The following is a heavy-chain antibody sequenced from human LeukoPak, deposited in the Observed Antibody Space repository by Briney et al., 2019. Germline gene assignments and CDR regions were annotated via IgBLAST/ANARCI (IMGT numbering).Heavy chain of an antibody. D-gene: IGHD3-16*02. V-gene: IGHV3-73*01. CDR1: GFIFSGST. Sequence: GGSLRLSCAASGFIFSGSTMHWVRQASGKGLEWVGRIRSKANNYATAYGESVKGRFTISRDDSKNTAYLQMNSLKTEDTAVYYCAKYVWGSYPTFEDYWGQGTLVTVSS. CDR2: IRSKANNYAT. CDR3: AKYVWGSYPTFEDY. J-gene: IGHJ4*02.